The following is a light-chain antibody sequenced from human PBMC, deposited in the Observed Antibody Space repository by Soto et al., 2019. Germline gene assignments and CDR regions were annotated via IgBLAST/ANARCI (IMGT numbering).Light chain of an antibody. CDR3: CSYAGSVV. V-gene: IGLV2-23*01. CDR2: EGS. CDR1: SSDVGSYIL. J-gene: IGLJ2*01. Sequence: QSVLTQPASVSGSPGQSITISCTGTSSDVGSYILVSWYQQHPGKAPKLMIYEGSKRPSGVSNRFSGSKSGNTASLTISGLQAEDEADYYCCSYAGSVVFGGGTKLTVL.